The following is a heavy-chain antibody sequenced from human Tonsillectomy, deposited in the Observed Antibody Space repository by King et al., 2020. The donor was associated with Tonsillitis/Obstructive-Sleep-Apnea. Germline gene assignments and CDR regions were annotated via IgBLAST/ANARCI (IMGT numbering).Heavy chain of an antibody. D-gene: IGHD3-3*01. Sequence: VQLVESGGGVVQPGRSLRLSCAASGFTFSSYGMHWVRQAPGKGLEWVAVIWYDGSNKYYADSVKGRFTISRDNSKNTLYLQMNSLRAEETAVYYCARRGDFWSGSKAYYYMDVWGKGTTVTVSS. J-gene: IGHJ6*03. CDR2: IWYDGSNK. CDR1: GFTFSSYG. V-gene: IGHV3-33*01. CDR3: ARRGDFWSGSKAYYYMDV.